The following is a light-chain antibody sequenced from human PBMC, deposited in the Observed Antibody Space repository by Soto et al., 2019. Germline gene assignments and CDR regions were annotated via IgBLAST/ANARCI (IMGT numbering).Light chain of an antibody. J-gene: IGKJ2*01. CDR2: GAS. V-gene: IGKV3-15*01. Sequence: ETVMTQSPVALSVSPGERATLSCRARQNVRKNLAWYQQKPGQAPRLLIYGASTRATGIPARFSGDGSGTEFTLAIDSLQSADFVTYFCQRGHSTPYTFGQGT. CDR1: QNVRKN. CDR3: QRGHSTPYT.